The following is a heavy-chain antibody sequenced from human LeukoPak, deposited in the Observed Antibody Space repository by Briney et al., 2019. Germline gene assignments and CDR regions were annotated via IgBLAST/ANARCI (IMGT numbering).Heavy chain of an antibody. V-gene: IGHV1-18*01. CDR3: ARVSGDYEYYYYYMDV. CDR2: ISAYNGNT. Sequence: ASVKVSCKASGYPFTTYSINWVRQAPGQGLEWMGWISAYNGNTNYAQKLQGRVTMTTDTSTSTAYMELRSLRSDDTAVYYCARVSGDYEYYYYYMDVWGKGTTVTVSS. CDR1: GYPFTTYS. J-gene: IGHJ6*03. D-gene: IGHD4-17*01.